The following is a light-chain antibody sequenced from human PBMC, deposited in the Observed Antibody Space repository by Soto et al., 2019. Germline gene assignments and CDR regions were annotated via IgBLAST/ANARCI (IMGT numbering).Light chain of an antibody. V-gene: IGLV1-47*02. CDR2: TNN. CDR3: AAWDDSLSSWV. J-gene: IGLJ3*02. CDR1: SSNIGGHH. Sequence: QLVLTQPPSTSATPGQRVTISCSGSSSNIGGHHVYWYQQLPGTAPKLLIYTNNQRPSGVPDRFSGSKSGTSASLAISGLRSEDEADYFCAAWDDSLSSWVFGGGTKLTVL.